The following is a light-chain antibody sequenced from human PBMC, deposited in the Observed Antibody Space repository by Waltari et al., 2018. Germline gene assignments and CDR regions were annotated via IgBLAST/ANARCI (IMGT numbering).Light chain of an antibody. CDR1: SSDIGRYNF. CDR2: EVP. J-gene: IGLJ3*02. V-gene: IGLV2-23*02. Sequence: QSALTQPASVSGSPGQSITISCTGTSSDIGRYNFASWYQHHPGKAPKLILYEVPKRPSGVSDRFSGSKSGNTASLTISGLQAEDDADYYCYSSAMSAFVVFGGGTKLTVL. CDR3: YSSAMSAFVV.